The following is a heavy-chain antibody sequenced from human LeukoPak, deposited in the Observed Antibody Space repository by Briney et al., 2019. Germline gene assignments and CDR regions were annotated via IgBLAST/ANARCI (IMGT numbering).Heavy chain of an antibody. CDR3: ARSSGSGWYEY. V-gene: IGHV5-51*01. CDR1: GYSINNYW. D-gene: IGHD6-19*01. Sequence: GESLKISCKGSGYSINNYWIAWVRQMPGKGLEWMGIIYPGDSDTRYSPSFQGQVTISADKSISTAYLQWSSLKASDTAMYYCARSSGSGWYEYWGQGTLVTVSS. J-gene: IGHJ4*02. CDR2: IYPGDSDT.